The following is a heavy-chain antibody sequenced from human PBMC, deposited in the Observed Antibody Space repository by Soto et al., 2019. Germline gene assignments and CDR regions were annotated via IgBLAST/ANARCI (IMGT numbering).Heavy chain of an antibody. D-gene: IGHD1-26*01. CDR2: ISYDGSNK. V-gene: IGHV3-30-3*01. J-gene: IGHJ4*02. CDR1: GFTFSSYA. CDR3: AREGAYSGSLY. Sequence: QVQLVESGGGVVQPGRSLRLSCAASGFTFSSYAMHWVRQAPGKGLEWVAVISYDGSNKYYADSVKGRFTISRDNSKNTLYLQRNSLRAEDTAVYYCAREGAYSGSLYWGQGTLVTVSS.